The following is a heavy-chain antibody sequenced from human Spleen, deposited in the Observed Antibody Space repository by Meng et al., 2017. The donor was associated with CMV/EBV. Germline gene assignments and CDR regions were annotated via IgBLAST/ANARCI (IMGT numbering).Heavy chain of an antibody. V-gene: IGHV4-4*02. D-gene: IGHD6-13*01. CDR2: IYHSGST. Sequence: SGGSISSSNLWTWVRQVPGKGLEWIGEIYHSGSTNYNPSLKSRVTISVDTSKNQFSLKLSSVTAADTAVYYCARVTDSSSWAPYVDYWGQGTLVTVSS. J-gene: IGHJ4*02. CDR3: ARVTDSSSWAPYVDY. CDR1: GGSISSSNL.